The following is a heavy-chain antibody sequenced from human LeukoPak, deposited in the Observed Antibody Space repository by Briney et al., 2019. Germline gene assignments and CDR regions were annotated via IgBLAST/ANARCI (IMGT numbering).Heavy chain of an antibody. CDR3: ARGYDYGDY. CDR2: IKQDGSEK. V-gene: IGHV3-7*01. J-gene: IGHJ4*02. Sequence: GGSLRLSCAASGFTFSTYWMTWVRQAPGKGLEWVANIKQDGSEKYYVDSVKGRFTISRDNAKNSLYLQMNSLGAEDTAVYYCARGYDYGDYWGQGTLVTVSS. CDR1: GFTFSTYW. D-gene: IGHD2-2*01.